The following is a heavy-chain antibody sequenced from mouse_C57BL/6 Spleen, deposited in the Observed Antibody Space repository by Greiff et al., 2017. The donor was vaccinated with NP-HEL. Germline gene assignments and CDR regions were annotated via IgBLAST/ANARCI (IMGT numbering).Heavy chain of an antibody. Sequence: VQLQQSGPELVKPGASVKISCKASGYTFTDYYMNWVKQSHGKSLEWIGDINPNNGGTSYNQKFKGKATLTVDKSSSTAYMELRSLTSEDSAVYYCARRGYDYDEGFAYWGQGTLVTVSA. J-gene: IGHJ3*01. V-gene: IGHV1-26*01. CDR2: INPNNGGT. D-gene: IGHD2-4*01. CDR1: GYTFTDYY. CDR3: ARRGYDYDEGFAY.